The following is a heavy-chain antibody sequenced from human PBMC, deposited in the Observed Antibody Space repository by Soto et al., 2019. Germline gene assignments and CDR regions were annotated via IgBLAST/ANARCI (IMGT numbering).Heavy chain of an antibody. V-gene: IGHV4-31*03. CDR3: ARVKDGYSIYFDL. CDR2: IYYSGSA. J-gene: IGHJ2*01. Sequence: AQLQESGPGLVKPSQTLSLTCTVSGGSLTSGGYYWSWIRQHPGKALEWIGYIYYSGSAYYNPSLNSRLTMSVDTSKNQFSLTLTSVTAADTAVYYCARVKDGYSIYFDLWGRGTLVTVSS. CDR1: GGSLTSGGYY. D-gene: IGHD4-4*01.